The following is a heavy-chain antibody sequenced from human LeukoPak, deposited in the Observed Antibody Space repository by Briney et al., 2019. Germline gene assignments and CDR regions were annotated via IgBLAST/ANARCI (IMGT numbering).Heavy chain of an antibody. CDR2: ICGSGDNT. V-gene: IGHV3-23*01. D-gene: IGHD3-22*01. CDR1: GFTFNSYA. CDR3: AKDRLGYDSLGKFFDY. Sequence: GGALRLSCAAPGFTFNSYAMSWVRQAPGTGLEWVSAICGSGDNTYYADSVKGRFTISRDNSKNTLYLQMNSLRAEDTAVYYCAKDRLGYDSLGKFFDYWGQGTLVTVSS. J-gene: IGHJ4*02.